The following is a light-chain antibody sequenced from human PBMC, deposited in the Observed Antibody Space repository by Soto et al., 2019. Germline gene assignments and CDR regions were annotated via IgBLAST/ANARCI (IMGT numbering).Light chain of an antibody. CDR1: SSDVGGYDY. Sequence: QSVLTQPPSVSGSPGQSVTISCTGTSSDVGGYDYVSWYQQHPGKAPKLLIYDVTKRPSGVPDRFSGSKSGNTASLTISGLQAEDEADFFCCSYGGSFPYVFGTGTKGTVL. CDR3: CSYGGSFPYV. J-gene: IGLJ1*01. CDR2: DVT. V-gene: IGLV2-11*01.